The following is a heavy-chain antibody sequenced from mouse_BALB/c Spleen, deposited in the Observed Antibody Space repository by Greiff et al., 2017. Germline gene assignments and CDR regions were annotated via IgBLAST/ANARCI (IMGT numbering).Heavy chain of an antibody. CDR2: ISYDGSN. CDR3: ARVGSSYWYAMDY. CDR1: GYSITSGYY. Sequence: VQLKESGPGLVKPSQSLSLTCSVTGYSITSGYYWNWIRQFPGNKLEWMGYISYDGSNNYNPSLKNRISITRDTSKNQFFLKLNSVTTEDTATYYCARVGSSYWYAMDYWGQGTSVTVSS. D-gene: IGHD1-1*01. J-gene: IGHJ4*01. V-gene: IGHV3-6*02.